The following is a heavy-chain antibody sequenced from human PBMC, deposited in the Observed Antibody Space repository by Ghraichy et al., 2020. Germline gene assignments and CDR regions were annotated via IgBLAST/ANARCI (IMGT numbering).Heavy chain of an antibody. V-gene: IGHV3-13*01. CDR3: ARGKSYSSDWRLFDY. CDR1: GFTFSSYD. D-gene: IGHD6-19*01. Sequence: GESLNISCVASGFTFSSYDMHWVRQATGKGLEWVSAIGATGDTYYAGSVKGRFTISRENAKDSLYLQMNSLRAGDTAVYFCARGKSYSSDWRLFDYWGRGTLVTVSS. CDR2: IGATGDT. J-gene: IGHJ4*02.